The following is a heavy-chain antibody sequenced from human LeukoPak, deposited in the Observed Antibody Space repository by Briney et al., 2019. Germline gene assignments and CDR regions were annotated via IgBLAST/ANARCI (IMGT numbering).Heavy chain of an antibody. CDR1: GFSFNSDW. CDR2: IKHDEGEK. CDR3: TRRLDD. Sequence: GGSLRLSCAASGFSFNSDWMDWVRQAPGKGLEWVANIKHDEGEKNYLDSVKGRFTISRDNAQNSLYLQMNGLRVEDTAVYYCTRRLDDWGQGTLVTVSS. J-gene: IGHJ4*02. D-gene: IGHD3-16*01. V-gene: IGHV3-7*01.